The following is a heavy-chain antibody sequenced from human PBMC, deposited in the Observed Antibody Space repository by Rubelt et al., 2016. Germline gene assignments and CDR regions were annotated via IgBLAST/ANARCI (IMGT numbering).Heavy chain of an antibody. V-gene: IGHV5-10-1*01. J-gene: IGHJ4*02. Sequence: GKGLEWMGRIDPSDSYTNYSLSFQGHVTISADKSISTAYLQWSSLKASDTAMYYCARILTGYSGYWGQGTLVTVSS. CDR2: IDPSDSYT. D-gene: IGHD3-9*01. CDR3: ARILTGYSGY.